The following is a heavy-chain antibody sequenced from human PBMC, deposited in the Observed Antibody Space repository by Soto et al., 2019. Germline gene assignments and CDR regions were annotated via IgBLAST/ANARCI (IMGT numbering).Heavy chain of an antibody. J-gene: IGHJ4*02. D-gene: IGHD3-10*01. Sequence: GGSLRLSCAASGFTFSSYAMSWVRQAPGKGLEWVSAISGSGGSTYYADSVKGRFTISRDNSKNTLYLQMNSLRAEDTAVYYCAKETLPLWFGELSYFDYWGQGTLVTVSS. V-gene: IGHV3-23*01. CDR2: ISGSGGST. CDR1: GFTFSSYA. CDR3: AKETLPLWFGELSYFDY.